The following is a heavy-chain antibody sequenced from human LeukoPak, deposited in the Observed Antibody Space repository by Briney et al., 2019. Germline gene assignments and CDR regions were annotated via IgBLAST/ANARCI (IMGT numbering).Heavy chain of an antibody. CDR3: ASPNSSSYTFQH. J-gene: IGHJ1*01. CDR2: LYYSGST. CDR1: GGSISSYY. D-gene: IGHD6-6*01. Sequence: SETLSLTCTVSGGSISSYYWSWIRQPPGKGLEWIGYLYYSGSTNYNPSLKSRVTISVDTSKNQFSLKLSSVTAADTAVYYCASPNSSSYTFQHWGQGTLVTVSS. V-gene: IGHV4-59*01.